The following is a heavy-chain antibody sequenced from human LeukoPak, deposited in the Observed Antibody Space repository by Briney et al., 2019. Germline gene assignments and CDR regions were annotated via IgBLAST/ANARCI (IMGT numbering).Heavy chain of an antibody. D-gene: IGHD3-10*01. Sequence: PGGSLRLSCAASGFTFSSFGMSWVRQAAGKGLEWVSAISGSGGSTYYADSVKDRLTISRDNSKNTLYLQMNSGRAEDKAVYYCAKDERLLWFGELRNYYMDVWGKGTTVTISS. CDR3: AKDERLLWFGELRNYYMDV. CDR2: ISGSGGST. V-gene: IGHV3-23*01. CDR1: GFTFSSFG. J-gene: IGHJ6*03.